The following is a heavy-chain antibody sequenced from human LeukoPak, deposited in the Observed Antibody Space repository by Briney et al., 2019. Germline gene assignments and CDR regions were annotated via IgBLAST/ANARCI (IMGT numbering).Heavy chain of an antibody. D-gene: IGHD5-18*01. CDR3: ARLSGYSYGYAPYYYMDV. CDR2: INPNSGGT. V-gene: IGHV1-2*02. Sequence: GASVKVSCKASGYTFTGYYMHWVRQAPGQGLEWMGWINPNSGGTNYAQKFQGRVTMTRDTSISTAYMELSRLRSDDTAVYYCARLSGYSYGYAPYYYMDVWGKGTTVTISS. CDR1: GYTFTGYY. J-gene: IGHJ6*03.